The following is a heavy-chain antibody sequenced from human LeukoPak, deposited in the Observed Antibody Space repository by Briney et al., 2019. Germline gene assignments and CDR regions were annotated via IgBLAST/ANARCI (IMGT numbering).Heavy chain of an antibody. D-gene: IGHD3-16*01. J-gene: IGHJ3*02. CDR2: IYYSGST. Sequence: SETLSLTCTVSGGSISSNSYYWGWIRQPPGKGLEWIGSIYYSGSTYYNPSLKSRVTISVDTSKNQFSLKLSSVTAADTAVYYCARGLMVTGDAFDIWGQGTMVTVSS. CDR3: ARGLMVTGDAFDI. CDR1: GGSISSNSYY. V-gene: IGHV4-39*01.